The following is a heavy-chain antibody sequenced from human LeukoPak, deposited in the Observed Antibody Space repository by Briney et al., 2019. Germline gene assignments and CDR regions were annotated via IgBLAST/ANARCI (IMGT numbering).Heavy chain of an antibody. V-gene: IGHV3-53*01. CDR2: MYTGGTT. J-gene: IGHJ5*01. Sequence: PGGCLRLSCAASGFTVSGTHMSWVRQAPGKGLEWVSAMYTGGTTYYADSVTGRFIVSRDTSRNTLFLHMNSLRAEDTAVYYCAKDEATSGGGLASWGQGTLVIVSS. D-gene: IGHD3-16*01. CDR1: GFTVSGTH. CDR3: AKDEATSGGGLAS.